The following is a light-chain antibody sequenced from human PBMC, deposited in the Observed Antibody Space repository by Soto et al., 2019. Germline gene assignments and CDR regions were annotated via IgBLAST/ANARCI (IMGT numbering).Light chain of an antibody. J-gene: IGLJ1*01. Sequence: QSVLTQPPSVSGAPGQTVTISCTGTSSNIGSRVDVYWYQHLPGTAPKLLIYANNIRPSGVPDRFSGSKSGSSASLAISGLQAEDEGDYYCQSYDSSLTGSYAFGTGTKLTVL. CDR2: ANN. CDR3: QSYDSSLTGSYA. CDR1: SSNIGSRVD. V-gene: IGLV1-40*01.